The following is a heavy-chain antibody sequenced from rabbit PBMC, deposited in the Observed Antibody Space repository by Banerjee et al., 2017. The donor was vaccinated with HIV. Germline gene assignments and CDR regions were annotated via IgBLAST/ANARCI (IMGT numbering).Heavy chain of an antibody. V-gene: IGHV1S40*01. CDR3: ARDHPYAVYGGHGYADL. CDR1: GFTISSNYY. CDR2: IYTGSGST. J-gene: IGHJ4*01. D-gene: IGHD6-1*01. Sequence: QSLEESGGDLVKPGASLTLTCTASGFTISSNYYMCWVRQAPGKGLEWIACIYTGSGSTYYASWAKGRLTITRSTSLNTVTLQLNSLTAADTATYFCARDHPYAVYGGHGYADLWGPGTLVTVS.